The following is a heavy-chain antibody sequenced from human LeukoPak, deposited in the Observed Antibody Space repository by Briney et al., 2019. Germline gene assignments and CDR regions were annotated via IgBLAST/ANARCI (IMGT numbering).Heavy chain of an antibody. CDR1: GYTFTGYY. V-gene: IGHV1-2*02. D-gene: IGHD3-3*01. CDR2: INPNSGGT. Sequence: ASVKVSCKASGYTFTGYYMHWVRQAPGQGLEWMGWINPNSGGTNYAQKFQGRVTMTRDTSISTAYMELSRLRSDDTAVYYCARDIDYDFWPCGMDVWGQGTTVTVSS. J-gene: IGHJ6*02. CDR3: ARDIDYDFWPCGMDV.